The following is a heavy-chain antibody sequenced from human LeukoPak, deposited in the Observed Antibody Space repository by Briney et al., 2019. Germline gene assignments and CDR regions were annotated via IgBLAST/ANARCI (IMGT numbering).Heavy chain of an antibody. V-gene: IGHV1-18*01. D-gene: IGHD2-2*01. Sequence: ASVKVSCKTSGYTFTSFGISWVRQAPGQGLEWMGWISAYNGDTKSAPKFQGRVTMTTDTPTTTAYMDLRSLRSDDTAVYYCARTCPLLYCSSSFFDPWGRETLVTVSS. CDR3: ARTCPLLYCSSSFFDP. J-gene: IGHJ5*02. CDR2: ISAYNGDT. CDR1: GYTFTSFG.